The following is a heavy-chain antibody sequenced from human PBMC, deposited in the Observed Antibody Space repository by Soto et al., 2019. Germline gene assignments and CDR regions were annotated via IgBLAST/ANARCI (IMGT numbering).Heavy chain of an antibody. Sequence: PSETLSLTCTVSGGSISSSSYYWGWIRQPPGKGLEWIGSIYYSGSTYYNPSLKSRVTISVDTSKNQFSLKLSSVTAADTAVYYCARHRITMIHHYFDYWGQGTLVTVS. CDR1: GGSISSSSYY. V-gene: IGHV4-39*01. CDR3: ARHRITMIHHYFDY. CDR2: IYYSGST. J-gene: IGHJ4*02. D-gene: IGHD3-22*01.